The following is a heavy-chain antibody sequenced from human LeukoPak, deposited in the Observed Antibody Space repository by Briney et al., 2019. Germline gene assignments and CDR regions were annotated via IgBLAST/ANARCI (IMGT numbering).Heavy chain of an antibody. CDR3: ARARGARYYFDY. D-gene: IGHD1-26*01. CDR1: GFTFSSYE. Sequence: GGSLRLSCAASGFTFSSYEMSWVRQAPGKGLEWVSYISSSGSTIYYADSVKGRFTISRDNAKNSLYLQMNSLRAEDTAVYYCARARGARYYFDYWGQGTLVTVSS. J-gene: IGHJ4*02. V-gene: IGHV3-48*03. CDR2: ISSSGSTI.